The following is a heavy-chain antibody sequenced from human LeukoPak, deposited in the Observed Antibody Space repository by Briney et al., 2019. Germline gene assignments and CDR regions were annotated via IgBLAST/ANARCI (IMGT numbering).Heavy chain of an antibody. CDR2: ISTSNNYT. CDR3: ARATGYSSGWENFFDY. V-gene: IGHV3-21*01. Sequence: GGSLRLSYAASGFTFSSYSMNWVRQAPGKGLGWVSSISTSNNYTSYADSVKGRFTISRDNAKNSLYLQMNSLRAEDTALYFCARATGYSSGWENFFDYWGQGTLVTVSS. D-gene: IGHD6-19*01. J-gene: IGHJ4*02. CDR1: GFTFSSYS.